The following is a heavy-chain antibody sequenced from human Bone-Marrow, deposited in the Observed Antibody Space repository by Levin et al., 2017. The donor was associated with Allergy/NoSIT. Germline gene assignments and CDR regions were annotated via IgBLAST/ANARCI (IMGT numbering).Heavy chain of an antibody. J-gene: IGHJ3*02. Sequence: GGSLRLSCAASGFTFNNYAMTWVRQAPGKGLEWVSTINKNGATTDFADSVKGRFTIFRDNSKNTVSLQMNSLRAEDTAVYYCAKALWYGELYAFDIWGQGTMVTVSS. CDR2: INKNGATT. D-gene: IGHD3-10*01. CDR1: GFTFNNYA. CDR3: AKALWYGELYAFDI. V-gene: IGHV3-23*01.